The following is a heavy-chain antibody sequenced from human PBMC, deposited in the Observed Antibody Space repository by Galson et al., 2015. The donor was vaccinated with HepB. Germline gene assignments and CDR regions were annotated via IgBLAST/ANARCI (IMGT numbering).Heavy chain of an antibody. V-gene: IGHV3-33*01. J-gene: IGHJ4*02. CDR1: GFTFSSYG. Sequence: SLRLSCAASGFTFSSYGMHWVRQAPGKGLEWVAVIWNDGSNKYYADSVKGRFTISRDNSKNTLYLQMNSLRAEDTAVYYCARAGYCGSSSCYAGFGENDYRGQGTLVTFSS. CDR3: ARAGYCGSSSCYAGFGENDY. D-gene: IGHD2-2*01. CDR2: IWNDGSNK.